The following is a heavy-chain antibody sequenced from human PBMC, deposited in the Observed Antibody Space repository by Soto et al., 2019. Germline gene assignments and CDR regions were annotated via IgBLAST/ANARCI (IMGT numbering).Heavy chain of an antibody. CDR1: GFSLSTSGVG. V-gene: IGHV2-5*02. D-gene: IGHD6-19*01. Sequence: QITLKESGPTLVKPTQTLTLTCTFSGFSLSTSGVGVGWIRQPPGKALEWLALIYWDDDKRYSPSLKSRLTITKDTSKNQVVLTMTNMDPGDTATYCCARLIAVAGPFDYWGQGTLVTVSS. CDR2: IYWDDDK. CDR3: ARLIAVAGPFDY. J-gene: IGHJ4*02.